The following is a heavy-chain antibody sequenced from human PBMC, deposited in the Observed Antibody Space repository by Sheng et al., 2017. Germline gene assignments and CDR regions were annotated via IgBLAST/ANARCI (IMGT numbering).Heavy chain of an antibody. CDR3: ARGKRSGSYRWFDP. J-gene: IGHJ5*02. CDR1: GYSISSGYY. D-gene: IGHD1-26*01. Sequence: QVQLQESGPGLVKPSETLSLTCTVSGYSISSGYYWGWIRQPPGKGLEWIGSIYHSGSTYYNPSLKSRVTISVDTSKNQFSLKLSSVTAADTAVYYCARGKRSGSYRWFDPWGQGTLVHRLL. V-gene: IGHV4-38-2*02. CDR2: IYHSGST.